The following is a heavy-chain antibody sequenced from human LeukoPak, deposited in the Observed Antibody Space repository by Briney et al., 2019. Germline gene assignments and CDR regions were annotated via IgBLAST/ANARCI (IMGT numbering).Heavy chain of an antibody. CDR1: GYISTGDY. CDR2: INPNGGGT. V-gene: IGHV1-2*06. J-gene: IGHJ5*02. D-gene: IGHD3-3*01. CDR3: AREGLTIFGVFIP. Sequence: ASVKVSCKASGYISTGDYIHWVRQAPGQGLEWMGRINPNGGGTNYAQKFQGRVTMTSDTSFTTAYMELSRLTSDDTAVYYCAREGLTIFGVFIPWGQGTLVTVSS.